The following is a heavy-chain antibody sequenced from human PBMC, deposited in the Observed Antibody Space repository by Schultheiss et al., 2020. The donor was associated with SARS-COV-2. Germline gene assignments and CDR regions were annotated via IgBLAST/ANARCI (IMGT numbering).Heavy chain of an antibody. V-gene: IGHV4-34*01. J-gene: IGHJ4*02. D-gene: IGHD6-13*01. Sequence: SETLSLTCAVYGGSFSGYYWSWIRQPPGKGLEWIGEINHSGSTNYNPSLKSRVTISVDTSKNQFSLKLSSVTAADTAVYYCARGSIAAAGGLGYWGQGTLVTVS. CDR1: GGSFSGYY. CDR3: ARGSIAAAGGLGY. CDR2: INHSGST.